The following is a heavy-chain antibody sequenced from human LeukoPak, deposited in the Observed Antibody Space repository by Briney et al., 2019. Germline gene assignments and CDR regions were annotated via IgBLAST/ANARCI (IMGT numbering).Heavy chain of an antibody. CDR2: INPNSGGT. J-gene: IGHJ5*02. Sequence: ASVKVSCKASGYTFTGYYMHWVRQAPGQGLEWMGWINPNSGGTNYAQKFQGWVTMTRDTSISTAYMELSRLRSDDTAVYYCARGRYVVVPAAIENWFDPWGQGTLVTVSS. CDR1: GYTFTGYY. V-gene: IGHV1-2*04. D-gene: IGHD2-2*01. CDR3: ARGRYVVVPAAIENWFDP.